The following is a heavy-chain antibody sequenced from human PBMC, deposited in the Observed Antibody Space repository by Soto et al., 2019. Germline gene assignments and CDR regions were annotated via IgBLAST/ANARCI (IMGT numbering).Heavy chain of an antibody. CDR3: ARVGPPQGTYNWNPFDY. J-gene: IGHJ4*02. CDR2: IYYSGST. V-gene: IGHV4-59*01. D-gene: IGHD1-20*01. Sequence: SETLSLTCTVSGGSISSYYWSWIRQPPGKGLEWIGYIYYSGSTNYNPSLKSRVTISVDTSKNQFSLKLSSVTAADTAVYYCARVGPPQGTYNWNPFDYWGQGTLVTVSS. CDR1: GGSISSYY.